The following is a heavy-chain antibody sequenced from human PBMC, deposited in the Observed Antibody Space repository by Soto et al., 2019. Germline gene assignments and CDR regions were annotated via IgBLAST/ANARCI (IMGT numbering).Heavy chain of an antibody. J-gene: IGHJ4*02. D-gene: IGHD3-22*01. V-gene: IGHV4-31*03. Sequence: SETLSLTCTVSGGSISSGGYYWSWIRQHPGKGLEWIGYIYYSGSTYYNPSLKSRVTISVDTSKNQFSLKLSSVTAADTAVYYCARGGYYDSSGYYYGFDYWGQGTLVTVSS. CDR2: IYYSGST. CDR3: ARGGYYDSSGYYYGFDY. CDR1: GGSISSGGYY.